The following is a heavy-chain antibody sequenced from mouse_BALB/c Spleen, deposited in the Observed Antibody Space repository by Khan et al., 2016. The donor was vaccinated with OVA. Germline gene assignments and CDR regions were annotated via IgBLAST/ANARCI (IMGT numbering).Heavy chain of an antibody. Sequence: QVQLKQSGAELAKPGASVKMSCKASGYTFSTYWIHWVKQRPGQGLEWIGYINPSSGYTYYNQRFNDKATLTADKSSNTAYMQLSSLTSEDSAVYYCARDRIDYWGQGTTLTVSS. CDR2: INPSSGYT. J-gene: IGHJ2*01. CDR1: GYTFSTYW. CDR3: ARDRIDY. V-gene: IGHV1-7*01.